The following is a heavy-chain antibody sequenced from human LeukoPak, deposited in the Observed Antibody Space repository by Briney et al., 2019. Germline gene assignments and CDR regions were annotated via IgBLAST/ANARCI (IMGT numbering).Heavy chain of an antibody. J-gene: IGHJ4*02. Sequence: PGGSLRLSCAASGFTFSSYAMSWVRQAPGKGLEWVSAISGSGGSTYYADSVKGRFTTSRDNSKNTLYLQMNSLRAEDTAVYYCAKDFIKGYCSGGSCSGSLEFDYWGQGTLVTVSS. CDR3: AKDFIKGYCSGGSCSGSLEFDY. CDR1: GFTFSSYA. D-gene: IGHD2-15*01. CDR2: ISGSGGST. V-gene: IGHV3-23*01.